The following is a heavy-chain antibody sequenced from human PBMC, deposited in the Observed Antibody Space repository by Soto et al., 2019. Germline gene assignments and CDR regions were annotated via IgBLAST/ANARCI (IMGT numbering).Heavy chain of an antibody. J-gene: IGHJ4*01. V-gene: IGHV4-30-4*01. CDR1: GDTLTIGDYH. CDR3: ARAPFSGSYPFDY. CDR2: IYHSVST. D-gene: IGHD1-26*01. Sequence: SETLSLTCTFSGDTLTIGDYHWTWIRQHPGKGLEWIGYIYHSVSTNYKLSLKSRATISVHTSKNQFYLLLTSVTAADTAVYYCARAPFSGSYPFDYWGHGTRVTVSS.